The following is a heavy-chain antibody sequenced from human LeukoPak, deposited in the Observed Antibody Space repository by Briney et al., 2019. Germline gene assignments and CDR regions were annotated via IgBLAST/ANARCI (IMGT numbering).Heavy chain of an antibody. V-gene: IGHV1-2*02. CDR1: GYTFTGYY. CDR2: INPNSGAT. Sequence: GASVKVSCRASGYTFTGYYMPWVRQAPGQGLEWMGWINPNSGATNYAQKFQGRVTMTRDTSISTAYMELSRLRSDDTAVYYCARGVGYYYDSSGYYLLNAFDIWGQGTMVTVSS. CDR3: ARGVGYYYDSSGYYLLNAFDI. J-gene: IGHJ3*02. D-gene: IGHD3-22*01.